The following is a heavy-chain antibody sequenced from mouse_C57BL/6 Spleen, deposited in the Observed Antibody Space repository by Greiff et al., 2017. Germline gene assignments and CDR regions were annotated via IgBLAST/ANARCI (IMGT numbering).Heavy chain of an antibody. D-gene: IGHD1-1*01. CDR2: INPSSGYT. CDR3: ARWGTTGVACYFDV. Sequence: VQGVESGAELARPGASVKMSCTASGYTFTSYTMHWVKQRPGQGLEWIGYINPSSGYTKYNQKFQDKATLTADKSSSTADMQLSSLTSEESAVYYCARWGTTGVACYFDVWGTETTVTVSS. V-gene: IGHV1-4*01. J-gene: IGHJ1*03. CDR1: GYTFTSYT.